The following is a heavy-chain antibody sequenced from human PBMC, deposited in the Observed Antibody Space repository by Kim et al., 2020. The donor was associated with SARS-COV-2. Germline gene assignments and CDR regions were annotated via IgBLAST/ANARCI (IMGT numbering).Heavy chain of an antibody. J-gene: IGHJ3*02. CDR1: VGSFSGYF. CDR2: TDPSGDT. V-gene: IGHV4-34*01. Sequence: SETLSLTCAVYVGSFSGYFWTWIRQVPGKGLEWIGETDPSGDTRYNPSLQSRVTILVDKSKNQFSLKLISVISADTAVFYFARQGSGSGTHGLLHIWGPG. D-gene: IGHD3-10*01. CDR3: ARQGSGSGTHGLLHI.